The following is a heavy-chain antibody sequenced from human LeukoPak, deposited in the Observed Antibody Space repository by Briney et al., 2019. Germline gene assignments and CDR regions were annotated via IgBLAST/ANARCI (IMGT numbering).Heavy chain of an antibody. Sequence: GGSLRLSCKASRFSFISYAMSWVRQAPGRGPEWVSQINGSGSNTYYADSVKGRFTISRDNDKSTLFLQMNSLRDEDTAVYYCVKSGGTFGYYYDSSGSFDLWGQGTLVTVSS. CDR2: INGSGSNT. CDR1: RFSFISYA. J-gene: IGHJ4*02. CDR3: VKSGGTFGYYYDSSGSFDL. V-gene: IGHV3-23*01. D-gene: IGHD3-22*01.